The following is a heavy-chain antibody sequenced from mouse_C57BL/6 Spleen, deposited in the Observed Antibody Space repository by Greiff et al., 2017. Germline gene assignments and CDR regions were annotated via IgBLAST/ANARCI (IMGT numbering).Heavy chain of an antibody. Sequence: QVQLQQPGTELVKPGASVKLSCKASGYTFTGYWMHWVKQRPGQGLEWIGNINPSNGGTNYNEKFKSKATLTVDNSSSTAYLQLSRLTSEDSAVYYCAGYDGCNAIDYWGQGTTLTVAS. D-gene: IGHD1-2*01. V-gene: IGHV1-53*01. CDR3: AGYDGCNAIDY. CDR1: GYTFTGYW. J-gene: IGHJ2*01. CDR2: INPSNGGT.